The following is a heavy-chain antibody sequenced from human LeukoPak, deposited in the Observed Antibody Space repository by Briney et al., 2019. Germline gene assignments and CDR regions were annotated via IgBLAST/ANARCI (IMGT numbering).Heavy chain of an antibody. CDR1: GYTFTSYY. V-gene: IGHV1-46*01. CDR3: ARGIKDCSSTSCYTFSFDY. Sequence: ASVKVSCKASGYTFTSYYMHWVRQAPGQGLEWMGIINPSGGSTSYAQKFQGRVTMTRDTSTSTVYMELSSLRSEDTAVYYCARGIKDCSSTSCYTFSFDYWGQGTLVTVSS. CDR2: INPSGGST. D-gene: IGHD2-2*02. J-gene: IGHJ4*02.